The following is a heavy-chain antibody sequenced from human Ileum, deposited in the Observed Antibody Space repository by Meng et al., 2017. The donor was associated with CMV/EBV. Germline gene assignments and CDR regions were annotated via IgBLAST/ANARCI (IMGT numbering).Heavy chain of an antibody. CDR2: IKSDGSNT. Sequence: VPLWDSGVGLVQPGVSLRTSFVASGFIFSGSWMHWFRPVPGKGLVWVSLIKSDGSNTDYADSVKGRFAISRDNAKNTLYMQMNSLRVEDTAVYYCIRSGYMNARWDYWGRGTLVTVSS. CDR3: IRSGYMNARWDY. J-gene: IGHJ4*02. D-gene: IGHD6-13*01. CDR1: GFIFSGSW. V-gene: IGHV3-74*01.